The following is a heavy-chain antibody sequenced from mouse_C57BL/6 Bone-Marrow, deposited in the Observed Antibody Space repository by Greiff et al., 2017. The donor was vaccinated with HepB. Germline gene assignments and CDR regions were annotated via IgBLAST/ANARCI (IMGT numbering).Heavy chain of an antibody. CDR2: ISYDGSN. D-gene: IGHD1-1*01. CDR1: GYSITSGYY. CDR3: ARDPSTVVAPGYFDV. Sequence: LQESGPGFVKPSQSLSLTCSVTGYSITSGYYWNWIRQFPGNKLEWMGYISYDGSNNYNPALKNRISITRDTSKNQFFLKLNSVTTEDTATDFCARDPSTVVAPGYFDVWGTGTTVTVSS. V-gene: IGHV3-6*01. J-gene: IGHJ1*03.